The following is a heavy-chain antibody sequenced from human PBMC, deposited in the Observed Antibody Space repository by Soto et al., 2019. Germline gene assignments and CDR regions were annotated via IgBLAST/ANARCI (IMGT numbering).Heavy chain of an antibody. CDR3: ARGHYYGSGSSPFDY. V-gene: IGHV1-18*01. CDR1: GYTLTTYA. D-gene: IGHD3-10*01. J-gene: IGHJ4*02. Sequence: QVQLVQSGAEVKTPGASVKVSCKVSGYTLTTYAISWVRQAPGQGLEWVGWISAYTGNTNYAQKLQDRVTMTTDTSTSTAYMELRSLRSDATAVYYCARGHYYGSGSSPFDYWGQGTLVTVSS. CDR2: ISAYTGNT.